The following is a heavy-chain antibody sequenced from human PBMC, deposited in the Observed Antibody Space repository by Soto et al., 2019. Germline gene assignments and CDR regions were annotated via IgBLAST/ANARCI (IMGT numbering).Heavy chain of an antibody. Sequence: PSETLSLTCTVSGGSISSYYWSWIRQPPGKGLEWIGYIYYSGSTNYNPSLKRRVTISVDTSKNQFSLKLSSVTAADTAVYYCAREKGLADAFDIWGQGTMVTVS. V-gene: IGHV4-59*01. CDR1: GGSISSYY. CDR3: AREKGLADAFDI. CDR2: IYYSGST. J-gene: IGHJ3*02.